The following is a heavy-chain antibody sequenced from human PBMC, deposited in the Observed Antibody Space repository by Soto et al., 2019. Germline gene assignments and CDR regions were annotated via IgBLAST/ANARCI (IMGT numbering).Heavy chain of an antibody. J-gene: IGHJ3*02. CDR2: IYYSENS. V-gene: IGHV4-31*03. Sequence: PSETLSLTFTVSGGSISSGGYYWSWIRQHPGKGLEWIGYIYYSENSYYNPTLKSRVTISVDTSKNHFSLKLSSVTAADTAVYYCARTSYRIVVVLAAIPPPVVFVMWGESPMVTVS. D-gene: IGHD2-2*01. CDR1: GGSISSGGYY. CDR3: ARTSYRIVVVLAAIPPPVVFVM.